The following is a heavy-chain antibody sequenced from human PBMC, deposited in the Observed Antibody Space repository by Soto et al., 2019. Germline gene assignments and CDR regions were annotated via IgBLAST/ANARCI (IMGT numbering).Heavy chain of an antibody. D-gene: IGHD3-22*01. V-gene: IGHV4-31*03. CDR2: IYYSGST. Sequence: QVQLQESGPGLVKPSQTLSLTCTVSGGSISSDNYYWSWIRQHPGKGLKWIGYIYYSGSTYYNPSLKSRVSISVDTSKNQFSLKLSSVTAADTAVYYCARATYYYDSGGYYPFDYWGQGTLVTVSS. CDR1: GGSISSDNYY. CDR3: ARATYYYDSGGYYPFDY. J-gene: IGHJ4*02.